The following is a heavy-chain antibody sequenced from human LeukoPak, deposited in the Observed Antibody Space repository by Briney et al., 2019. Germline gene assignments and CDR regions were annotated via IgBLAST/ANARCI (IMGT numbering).Heavy chain of an antibody. J-gene: IGHJ4*02. CDR2: INSDGSTT. Sequence: GGSLRLSCVVSGFSFSNYWMHWVRQAPGKGLVWVSRINSDGSTTSYAASVKGRFTISRDNSKNTLYLQMNSLRAEDTAVYYCARGLGSDIVATISYFDYWGQGTLVTVSS. CDR1: GFSFSNYW. V-gene: IGHV3-74*01. CDR3: ARGLGSDIVATISYFDY. D-gene: IGHD5-12*01.